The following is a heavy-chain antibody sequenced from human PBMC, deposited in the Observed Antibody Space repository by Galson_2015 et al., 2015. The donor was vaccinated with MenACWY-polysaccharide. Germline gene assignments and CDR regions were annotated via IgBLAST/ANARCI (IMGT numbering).Heavy chain of an antibody. V-gene: IGHV1-8*01. D-gene: IGHD2-2*02. CDR3: ARIIARKYTFADS. CDR2: MNPNSGNT. Sequence: SVKVSCKASGYKFTSYDINWVRQATGQGLEWMGWMNPNSGNTGYAQKFQGRVTMTSNSAIMTAYMELSSLRSEDTAVYYCARIIARKYTFADSWGQGTLVT. J-gene: IGHJ4*02. CDR1: GYKFTSYD.